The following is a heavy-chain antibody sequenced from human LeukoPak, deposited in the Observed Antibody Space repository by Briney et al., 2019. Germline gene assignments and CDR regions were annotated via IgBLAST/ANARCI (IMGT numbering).Heavy chain of an antibody. J-gene: IGHJ5*02. CDR3: ARDRHLGYYGSGNWFDP. CDR1: GFTFSSYG. D-gene: IGHD3-10*01. Sequence: GGSLRLSCAASGFTFSSYGMHWVRQAPGKGLEWVSSISSSSSYIYYADSVKGRFTISRDNAKNSLYLQMNSLRAEDTAVYYCARDRHLGYYGSGNWFDPWGQGTLVTVSS. CDR2: ISSSSSYI. V-gene: IGHV3-21*01.